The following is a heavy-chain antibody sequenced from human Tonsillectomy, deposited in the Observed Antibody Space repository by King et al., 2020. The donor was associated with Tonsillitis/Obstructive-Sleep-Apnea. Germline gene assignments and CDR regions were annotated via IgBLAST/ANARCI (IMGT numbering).Heavy chain of an antibody. V-gene: IGHV5-51*01. CDR2: IYPGDSDT. D-gene: IGHD3-16*01. CDR3: ARLQGEQHHFDY. Sequence: LQLVQSGAEVKKPGESLKISCKGSGYTFTSSWIVWVRRMPGKGLEWMGIIYPGDSDTRYSLSFQGRVTISADQSISTAYLQWSSLKASDTAMYYCARLQGEQHHFDYWGQGTLVTVSS. J-gene: IGHJ4*02. CDR1: GYTFTSSW.